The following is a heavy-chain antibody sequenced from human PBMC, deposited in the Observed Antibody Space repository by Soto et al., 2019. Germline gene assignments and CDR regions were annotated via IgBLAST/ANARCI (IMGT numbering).Heavy chain of an antibody. CDR1: GFTFSDYY. V-gene: IGHV3-11*01. CDR2: ISSSGSTI. D-gene: IGHD5-12*01. J-gene: IGHJ4*02. CDR3: ARRYSGYDYVYFDY. Sequence: GGSLRLSCAASGFTFSDYYMSWIRQAPGKGLEWVSYISSSGSTIYYADSVKGRFTISRDNAKNSLYLQMNSLRAEDTAVYHCARRYSGYDYVYFDYWGQGTLVTVSS.